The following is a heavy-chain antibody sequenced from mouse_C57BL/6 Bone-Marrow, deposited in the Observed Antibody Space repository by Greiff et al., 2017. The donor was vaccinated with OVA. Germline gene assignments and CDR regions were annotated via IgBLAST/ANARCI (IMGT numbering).Heavy chain of an antibody. CDR3: ARGGTTVVDWYFDV. V-gene: IGHV1-53*01. D-gene: IGHD1-1*01. CDR1: GYTFTSYW. CDR2: INPSNGGT. J-gene: IGHJ1*03. Sequence: QVQLQQPVTELVKPGASVKLSCKASGYTFTSYWMHWVKQRPGQGLEWIGNINPSNGGTNYNEKFKSKATLTVDKSSSTAYMQLSSLTSEDSAVYYCARGGTTVVDWYFDVWGTGTTVTVSS.